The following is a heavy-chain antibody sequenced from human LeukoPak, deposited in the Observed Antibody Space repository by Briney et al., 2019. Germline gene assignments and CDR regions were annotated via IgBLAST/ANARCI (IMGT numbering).Heavy chain of an antibody. CDR2: INPNSGGT. CDR3: ARTRGEWELLELWP. V-gene: IGHV1-2*02. Sequence: GASVKVSCKASGYTFTGYYMHWVRQAPGQGLEWMGWINPNSGGTNYAQKFQGRVTITRNTSISTAYMELSSLRSEDTAVYYCARTRGEWELLELWPWGQGTLVTVSS. CDR1: GYTFTGYY. J-gene: IGHJ4*02. D-gene: IGHD1-26*01.